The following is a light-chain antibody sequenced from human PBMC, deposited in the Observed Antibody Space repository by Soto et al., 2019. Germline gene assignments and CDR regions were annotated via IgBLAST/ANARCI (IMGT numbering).Light chain of an antibody. J-gene: IGKJ4*01. CDR3: QQYFSVPLT. Sequence: DIVMTQSPDSLALSLGERATISCKSSQSVLSSSKKKIAWYQQKPGHPPKVLLYWASTRESGVPDRFSGSGSGTDFTLTISSLQAEDVAVYYCQQYFSVPLTFGGGTKVEIK. V-gene: IGKV4-1*01. CDR2: WAS. CDR1: QSVLSSSKKK.